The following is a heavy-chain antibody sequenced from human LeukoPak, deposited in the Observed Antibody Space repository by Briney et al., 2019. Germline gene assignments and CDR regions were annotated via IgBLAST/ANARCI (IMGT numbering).Heavy chain of an antibody. V-gene: IGHV4-59*01. Sequence: PSETLSLTCTVSGGSICSYYWSWIRQPPGKGLEWIGYIYYSGSTNYNPSLKSRVTISVDTSKNQFSLKLSSVTAADTAVYYCARTTMVRGVIIALEYNWFDPWGQGTLVTVSS. CDR1: GGSICSYY. J-gene: IGHJ5*02. D-gene: IGHD3-10*01. CDR3: ARTTMVRGVIIALEYNWFDP. CDR2: IYYSGST.